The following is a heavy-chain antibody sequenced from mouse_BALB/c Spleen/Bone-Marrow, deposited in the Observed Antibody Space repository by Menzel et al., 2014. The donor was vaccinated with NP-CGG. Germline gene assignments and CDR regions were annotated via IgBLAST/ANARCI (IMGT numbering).Heavy chain of an antibody. CDR3: ARYYNYYFDY. Sequence: VESGGGVMKPGGSLKLSCAASGFTFSSYAMSWVRQSPEKRLEWVAEISTGGSYTYYPDTVTGRFTISRDNAKNTLYLEMNSPRSEDTAIYYCARYYNYYFDYWGQGTTLTVSS. CDR2: ISTGGSYT. CDR1: GFTFSSYA. V-gene: IGHV5-9-4*01. J-gene: IGHJ2*01. D-gene: IGHD1-3*01.